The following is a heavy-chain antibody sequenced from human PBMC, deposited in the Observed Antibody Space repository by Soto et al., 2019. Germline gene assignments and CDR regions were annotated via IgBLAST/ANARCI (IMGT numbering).Heavy chain of an antibody. Sequence: ASVKVSCKASGYTFTSYDINWVRQATGQGLEWMGIINPSSGNTSYAQKFQGRVTMTRDTSTSTVYMELSSLRSEDTAVYYCARDKESAMVNVDYWGQGTLVTVSS. CDR3: ARDKESAMVNVDY. D-gene: IGHD5-18*01. CDR1: GYTFTSYD. V-gene: IGHV1-8*01. CDR2: INPSSGNT. J-gene: IGHJ4*02.